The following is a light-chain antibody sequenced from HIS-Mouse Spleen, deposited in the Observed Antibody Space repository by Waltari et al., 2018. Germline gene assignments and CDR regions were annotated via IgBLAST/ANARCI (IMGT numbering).Light chain of an antibody. CDR1: QSVSSN. CDR2: GAS. V-gene: IGKV3-15*01. J-gene: IGKJ1*01. Sequence: IVMTQSPATLSVSPGQRATLSCRASQSVSSNLAWYQQKPGQAPRLLIYGASTRATGIPARFSGSGSGTEFTLTISSMQSEDFAVYCCQQYNNWPSFGQGTKVEIK. CDR3: QQYNNWPS.